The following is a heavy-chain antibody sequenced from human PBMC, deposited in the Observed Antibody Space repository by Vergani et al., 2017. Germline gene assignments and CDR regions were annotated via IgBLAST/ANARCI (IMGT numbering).Heavy chain of an antibody. J-gene: IGHJ4*02. CDR2: ISGSGGST. CDR3: AKDTNVYSSGGAGY. V-gene: IGHV3-23*04. CDR1: GITFCKFG. D-gene: IGHD6-19*01. Sequence: EVDLVESGGGLAQPGGSLRLSCEASGITFCKFGMHWVRQGPGKGLEWVSAISGSGGSTYYADSVKGRFTISKDNSKNTLYLQMNSLRAEDTAVYYCAKDTNVYSSGGAGYWGQGTLVTVSS.